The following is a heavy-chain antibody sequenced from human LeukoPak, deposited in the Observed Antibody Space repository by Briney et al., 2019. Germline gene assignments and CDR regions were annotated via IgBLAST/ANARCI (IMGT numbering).Heavy chain of an antibody. J-gene: IGHJ4*02. CDR1: GFTFNTYA. Sequence: GGSLRLSCAASGFTFNTYAMSWVRQAPGKGLEWVSGIIVSSGRTDYADSVKGRFTISRDNSKNTLYLQMNSLRAEDTAVYYCAKRGPGYDKSTYPPHYFDYWGQGTLVTVSS. CDR2: IIVSSGRT. CDR3: AKRGPGYDKSTYPPHYFDY. V-gene: IGHV3-23*01. D-gene: IGHD3-22*01.